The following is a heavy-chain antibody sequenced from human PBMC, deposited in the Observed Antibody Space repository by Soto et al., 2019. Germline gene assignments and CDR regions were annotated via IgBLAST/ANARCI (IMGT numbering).Heavy chain of an antibody. D-gene: IGHD3-3*01. CDR2: IYYSGST. CDR1: GGSISSSSYY. V-gene: IGHV4-39*01. CDR3: ARHWFPLGWLLDVWLDP. Sequence: SETLSLTCTVSGGSISSSSYYWGWIRQPPGKGLEWIGSIYYSGSTYYNPSLKSRVTISVDTSKNQFSLKLRSVNAADTAVYYCARHWFPLGWLLDVWLDPWGHGTVVTF. J-gene: IGHJ5*02.